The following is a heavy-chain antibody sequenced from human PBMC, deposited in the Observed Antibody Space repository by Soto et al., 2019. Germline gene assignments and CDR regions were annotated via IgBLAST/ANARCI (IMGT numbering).Heavy chain of an antibody. D-gene: IGHD2-2*01. Sequence: PGGSLRLSCAASGFTFSDYYMSWIRQAPGKGLEWVSYISSSGSTIYYADSVKGRFTISRDNAKNSLYLQMNSLRAEDTAVYYCTIVVVPAAMGVDYWGQGTLVTVSS. CDR1: GFTFSDYY. J-gene: IGHJ4*02. V-gene: IGHV3-11*01. CDR2: ISSSGSTI. CDR3: TIVVVPAAMGVDY.